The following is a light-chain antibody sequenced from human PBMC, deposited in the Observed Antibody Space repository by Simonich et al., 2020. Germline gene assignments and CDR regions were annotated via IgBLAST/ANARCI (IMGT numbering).Light chain of an antibody. V-gene: IGLV2-18*02. CDR1: SNNVGSYA. CDR3: SSYTSSSTWV. CDR2: GN. Sequence: QSALTQEASVSGTVGQKVTLSCTGNSNNVGSYAVGWYQQISHGAPKTVMFGNSLPSGIPDRFSGSKSGTTASLTISGLQPEDEADYYCSSYTSSSTWVFGGGTKLTVL. J-gene: IGLJ3*02.